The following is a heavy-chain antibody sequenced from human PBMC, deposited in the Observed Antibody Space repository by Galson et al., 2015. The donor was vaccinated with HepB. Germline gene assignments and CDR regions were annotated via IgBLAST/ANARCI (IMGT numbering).Heavy chain of an antibody. J-gene: IGHJ5*02. D-gene: IGHD2-15*01. V-gene: IGHV1-18*01. CDR3: ARGAVVVAVGATENNWFDP. CDR2: ISPHNRYT. Sequence: QSGAEVKKPGESLKISCKASGYTFSSYSITWVRQAPGQGIEWVGWISPHNRYTNYAQNFQGRVTMTTDTSTNTAYMELRSLRSDDTAIYYCARGAVVVAVGATENNWFDPWGRGTLVTVSS. CDR1: GYTFSSYS.